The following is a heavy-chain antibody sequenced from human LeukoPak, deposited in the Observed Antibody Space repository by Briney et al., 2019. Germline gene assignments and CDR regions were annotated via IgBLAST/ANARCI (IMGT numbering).Heavy chain of an antibody. CDR2: IYHSGST. V-gene: IGHV4-4*02. J-gene: IGHJ3*02. CDR3: ARGLPWSSGYGAFDI. CDR1: GGSISSSNW. Sequence: SGTLSLTCAVSGGSISSSNWWSWVRQPPGKGLEWIGEIYHSGSTSYNPSLKSRVTISVDKSKNQFSLKLSSVTAADTAVYYCARGLPWSSGYGAFDIWGQGTMVTVSS. D-gene: IGHD3-22*01.